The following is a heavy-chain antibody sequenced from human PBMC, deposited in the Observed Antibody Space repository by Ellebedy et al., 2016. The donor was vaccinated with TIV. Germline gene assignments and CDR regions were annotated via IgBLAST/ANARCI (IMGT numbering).Heavy chain of an antibody. D-gene: IGHD2-21*02. V-gene: IGHV3-73*01. CDR3: VHIVVVTATGY. CDR2: LRSKANNYAT. Sequence: GESLKISCAASEFTFSGSAMHWVRQASGKGLEWVGRLRSKANNYATAYAASVKGRFTISRDDSKNTAYLQMNSLKTEDTAVYYCVHIVVVTATGYWGQGTLVTVSS. J-gene: IGHJ4*02. CDR1: EFTFSGSA.